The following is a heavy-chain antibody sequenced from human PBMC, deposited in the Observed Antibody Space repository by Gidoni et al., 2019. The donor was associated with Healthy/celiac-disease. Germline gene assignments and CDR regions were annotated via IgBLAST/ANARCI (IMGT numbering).Heavy chain of an antibody. CDR1: GGSISSGSYY. Sequence: QVQLQESGPGLVKPSQTLSLTCTVSGGSISSGSYYWSWIRQPAGKGLEWIGRIYTSGSTNYNPSLKSRVTISVDTSKNQFSLKLSSVTAADTVVYYCARAVAGSISYYWYFDLWGRGTLVTVSS. J-gene: IGHJ2*01. V-gene: IGHV4-61*02. D-gene: IGHD2-21*01. CDR2: IYTSGST. CDR3: ARAVAGSISYYWYFDL.